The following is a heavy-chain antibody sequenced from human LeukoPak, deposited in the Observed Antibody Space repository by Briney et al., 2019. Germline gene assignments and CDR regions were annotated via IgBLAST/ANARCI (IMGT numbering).Heavy chain of an antibody. CDR2: ITTSDGNT. CDR1: GIIFRDA. Sequence: GGSLRLSCVVSGIIFRDAWMNWVRQAPGKGLEWVSTITTSDGNTYYADSVKGRFTVSRDNSKNTLFLQMNSLRAEDTAVYYCAKVSHYDSSGYYYQFYYFDYWGQGTLVTVSS. CDR3: AKVSHYDSSGYYYQFYYFDY. V-gene: IGHV3-23*01. D-gene: IGHD3-22*01. J-gene: IGHJ4*02.